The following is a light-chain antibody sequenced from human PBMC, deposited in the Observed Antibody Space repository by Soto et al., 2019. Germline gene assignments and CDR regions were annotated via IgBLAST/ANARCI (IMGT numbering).Light chain of an antibody. V-gene: IGLV2-11*01. CDR1: SSDVGGYNY. Sequence: QSVLTQPRSVSGSPGQSVTISCTGTSSDVGGYNYVSWYQQHPGKAPKFMIYDVSKRPSGVPDRFSGSKSGTTASLTISGLQAEDEADYYCCSYAGSHTCVFGGGTKLTVL. J-gene: IGLJ3*02. CDR2: DVS. CDR3: CSYAGSHTCV.